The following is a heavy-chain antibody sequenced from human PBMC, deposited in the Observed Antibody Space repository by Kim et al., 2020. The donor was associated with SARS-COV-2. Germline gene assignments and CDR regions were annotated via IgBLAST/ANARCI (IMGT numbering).Heavy chain of an antibody. CDR2: ISSSGSTI. D-gene: IGHD2-15*01. CDR1: GFTFSDYY. CDR3: ARDRYCSGGSCYGGYYYGMDV. Sequence: GGSLRLSCAASGFTFSDYYMSWIRQAPGKGLEWVSYISSSGSTIYYADSVKGRFTISRDNAKNSLYLQMNSLRAEDTAVYYCARDRYCSGGSCYGGYYYGMDVWGQGTTVTVSS. V-gene: IGHV3-11*01. J-gene: IGHJ6*02.